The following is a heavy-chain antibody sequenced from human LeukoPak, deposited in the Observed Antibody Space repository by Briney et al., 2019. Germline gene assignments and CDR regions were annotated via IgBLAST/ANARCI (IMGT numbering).Heavy chain of an antibody. V-gene: IGHV3-48*04. CDR1: GFTFSSYW. J-gene: IGHJ5*02. D-gene: IGHD5-24*01. CDR3: ARDRRRDGYTA. CDR2: ISSSGSTI. Sequence: GGSLRLSCAASGFTFSSYWMSWVRQAPGKGLEWVSYISSSGSTIYYADSVKGRFTISRDNAKNSLYLQMNSLRAEDTAVYYCARDRRRDGYTAWGQGTLVTVSS.